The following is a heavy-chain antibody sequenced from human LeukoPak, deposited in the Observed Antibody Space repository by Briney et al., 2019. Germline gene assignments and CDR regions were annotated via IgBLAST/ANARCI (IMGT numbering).Heavy chain of an antibody. CDR2: ISGSGGST. D-gene: IGHD3-10*01. J-gene: IGHJ4*02. CDR3: AKLTLYYGSGSYSDY. CDR1: GFTFSSYA. Sequence: GGSLRLSCAASGFTFSSYAMSWVRQAPGKGLEWVSAISGSGGSTYYADSVKGRFAISRDNSKNTLYLQMNSLRAEDTAVYYCAKLTLYYGSGSYSDYWGQGTLVTVSS. V-gene: IGHV3-23*01.